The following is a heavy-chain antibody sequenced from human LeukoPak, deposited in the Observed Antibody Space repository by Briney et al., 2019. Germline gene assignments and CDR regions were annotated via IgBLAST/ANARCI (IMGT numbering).Heavy chain of an antibody. CDR1: GFTFSSYA. D-gene: IGHD3-10*01. J-gene: IGHJ3*02. CDR3: AREKSGTFDI. V-gene: IGHV3-21*04. CDR2: ITSTGSYI. Sequence: KPGGSLRLSCAASGFTFSSYAMNWVRQAPGKGLEWVSSITSTGSYIYYADSVKGRFTISRDNSKNTLYLQMNSLRAEDTAVYYCAREKSGTFDIWGQGTMVTVSS.